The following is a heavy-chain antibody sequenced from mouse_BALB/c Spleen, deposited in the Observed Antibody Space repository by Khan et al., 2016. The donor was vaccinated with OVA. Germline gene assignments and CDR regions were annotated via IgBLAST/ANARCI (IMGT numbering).Heavy chain of an antibody. Sequence: EVQLVESGGGLVQPKGLLKLSCAASGFTFNTYAMNWVRQAPGKGLEWVARIRSKTNNYATYYADSVKDRFTISRDDSQSMLYLQMNNLKTEDTAMYYCVRHKNYYGEDAMDYWGQGTSVTVSS. D-gene: IGHD1-1*01. CDR3: VRHKNYYGEDAMDY. V-gene: IGHV10-1*02. CDR1: GFTFNTYA. J-gene: IGHJ4*01. CDR2: IRSKTNNYAT.